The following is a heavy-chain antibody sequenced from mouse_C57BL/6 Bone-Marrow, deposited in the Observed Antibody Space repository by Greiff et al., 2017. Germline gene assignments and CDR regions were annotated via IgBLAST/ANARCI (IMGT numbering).Heavy chain of an antibody. CDR3: ARVTTVVARAY. V-gene: IGHV1-22*01. D-gene: IGHD1-1*01. J-gene: IGHJ2*01. CDR1: GYTFTDYN. Sequence: VHVKQSGPELVKPGASVKMSCKASGYTFTDYNMHWVKQSHGKSLEWIGYINPNNGGTSYNQKFKGKATLTVNKSSSTAYMELRSLTSEDSAVYYCARVTTVVARAYWGQGTTLTVSS. CDR2: INPNNGGT.